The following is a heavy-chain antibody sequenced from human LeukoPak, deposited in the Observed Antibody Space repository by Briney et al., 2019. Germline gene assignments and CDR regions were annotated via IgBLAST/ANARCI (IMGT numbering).Heavy chain of an antibody. D-gene: IGHD1-26*01. CDR1: GFTFSSYW. J-gene: IGHJ4*02. CDR3: AKDSSGWDYFDY. CDR2: IKQDGSGK. V-gene: IGHV3-7*03. Sequence: GGSLRLSCAASGFTFSSYWMSWVRQAPGKGLEWVANIKQDGSGKYYVDSVKGRFTISRDNAKNSLYLQMNSLRAEDTALYYCAKDSSGWDYFDYWGQGTLVTVSS.